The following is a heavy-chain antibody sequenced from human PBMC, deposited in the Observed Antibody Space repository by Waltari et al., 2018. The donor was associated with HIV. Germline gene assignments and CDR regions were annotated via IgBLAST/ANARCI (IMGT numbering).Heavy chain of an antibody. V-gene: IGHV1-2*06. CDR1: GYSFTPYY. D-gene: IGHD2-15*01. CDR3: ARGESVSVSKIPPGYRFDF. J-gene: IGHJ4*02. Sequence: QVQLVQSGAELKKPGASVEFPCRASGYSFTPYYLHCAGKAPGQGLQWMGRINPISGSTNIPLTFQGRITMTRDTSSGAVFMELRGLKFNDTALYYCARGESVSVSKIPPGYRFDFWGQGTLITVSS. CDR2: INPISGST.